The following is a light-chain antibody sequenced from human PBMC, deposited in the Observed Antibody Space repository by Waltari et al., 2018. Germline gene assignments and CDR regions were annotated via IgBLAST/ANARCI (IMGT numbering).Light chain of an antibody. CDR1: QGISSY. CDR3: QQVNGYPLT. J-gene: IGKJ4*01. CDR2: AAS. Sequence: DIQLTQSPSFLSASVGDRVTITCRASQGISSYLVWYQQKPGKAPKVLISAASTLQTGVLSRFSGSGSGTEFTLTISSLQPEDFATYYCQQVNGYPLTFGGGTKVEIK. V-gene: IGKV1-9*01.